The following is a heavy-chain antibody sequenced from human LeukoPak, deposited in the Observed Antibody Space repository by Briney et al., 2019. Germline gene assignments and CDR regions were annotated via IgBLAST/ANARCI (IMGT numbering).Heavy chain of an antibody. J-gene: IGHJ4*02. CDR3: ATGYGVVDNFDY. CDR2: FDPEDGET. V-gene: IGHV1-24*01. CDR1: GYTLTELS. D-gene: IGHD2-2*01. Sequence: GASVKVSCKVSGYTLTELSMHWVRQAPGKGLEWMGGFDPEDGETIYAQKFQGRVTMIEDTSTDTAYMELSSLRSEDTAVYYCATGYGVVDNFDYWGQGTLVTVSS.